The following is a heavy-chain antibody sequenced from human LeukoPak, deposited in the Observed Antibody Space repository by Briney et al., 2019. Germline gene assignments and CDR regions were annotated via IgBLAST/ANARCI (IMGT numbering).Heavy chain of an antibody. CDR2: INHSGST. D-gene: IGHD4-23*01. CDR1: GGSFGGYY. CDR3: ARDYGGTFYYYYGMDV. V-gene: IGHV4-34*01. J-gene: IGHJ6*02. Sequence: PSETLSLTCAVYGGSFGGYYWSWIRQPPGKGLEWIGEINHSGSTNYNPSLKSRVTISVDTSKNQFSLKLSPVTAADTAVYYRARDYGGTFYYYYGMDVWGQGTTVTVSS.